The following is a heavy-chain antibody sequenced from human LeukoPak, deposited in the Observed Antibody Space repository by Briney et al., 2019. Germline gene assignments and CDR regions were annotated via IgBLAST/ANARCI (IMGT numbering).Heavy chain of an antibody. CDR3: ARGPQRGAAANYYGMDV. CDR1: GFTLSNYW. CDR2: INSDGSST. D-gene: IGHD2-2*01. Sequence: GGSLRLSCAASGFTLSNYWMRWVRQAPGKGLVWVARINSDGSSTSYADSVKGRFTISRDNAKSTLYLQMNSLRSEDRAVYYCARGPQRGAAANYYGMDVWGQGTMVTVSS. J-gene: IGHJ6*02. V-gene: IGHV3-74*01.